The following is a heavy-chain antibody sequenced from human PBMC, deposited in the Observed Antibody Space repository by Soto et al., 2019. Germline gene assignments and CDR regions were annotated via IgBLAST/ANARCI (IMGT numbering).Heavy chain of an antibody. D-gene: IGHD3-10*01. J-gene: IGHJ6*02. CDR1: GFTFSSYA. CDR2: ISGRSDNT. Sequence: GGSLRLSCAASGFTFSSYAMSWVRQAPGKGLEWVSAISGRSDNTYYADSVEGRFTISRDNSKNMLYLQMNSLRAEDTAVYYCAKKNDGSGSYYKSSYGMDVWGQGTTVTVSS. CDR3: AKKNDGSGSYYKSSYGMDV. V-gene: IGHV3-23*01.